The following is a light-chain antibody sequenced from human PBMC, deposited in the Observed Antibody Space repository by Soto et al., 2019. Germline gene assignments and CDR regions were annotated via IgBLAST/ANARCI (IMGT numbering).Light chain of an antibody. Sequence: QSVLTQSPSASASLGASVKLTCTLSSGHSSYTIAWHQQQPEKGPRYLMKFDSDGSHSKGDGIPDRFSGSSSGAERYLTISSLQSEDEADYYCQTWGTGIVVFGGGTNVTVL. CDR1: SGHSSYT. CDR3: QTWGTGIVV. J-gene: IGLJ2*01. V-gene: IGLV4-69*01. CDR2: FDSDGSH.